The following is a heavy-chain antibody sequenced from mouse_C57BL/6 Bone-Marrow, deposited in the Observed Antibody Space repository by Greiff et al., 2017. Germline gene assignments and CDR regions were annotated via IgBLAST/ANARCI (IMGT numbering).Heavy chain of an antibody. J-gene: IGHJ2*01. CDR1: GYTFTTYP. V-gene: IGHV1-47*01. CDR2: FHPYNDDT. CDR3: ARGGNYGGYYFDY. D-gene: IGHD2-1*01. Sequence: VQLQQSGAELVRPGASVKMSCKASGYTFTTYPLEWMKQNHGKSLEWIGNFHPYNDDTKYNEKFKGKATLTVEKSSSTVYLELSRLTSDDSAVYYCARGGNYGGYYFDYWGQGTTLTVSS.